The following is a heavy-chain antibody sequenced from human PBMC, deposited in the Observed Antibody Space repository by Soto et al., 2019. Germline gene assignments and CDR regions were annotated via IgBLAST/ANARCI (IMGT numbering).Heavy chain of an antibody. D-gene: IGHD2-2*01. J-gene: IGHJ3*01. CDR1: GGTFSTYT. Sequence: QVHLVQSGAEVKKPGSSVKVSCKAAGGTFSTYTLIWVRQAPGQGLEWMGRIIPMLTVRNSAQKFQGGVTLTADKSTSTAFMELTSLRSDDTAVYYCSIGSWSAETFDVWGQGIMVTVSS. CDR2: IIPMLTVR. V-gene: IGHV1-69*02. CDR3: SIGSWSAETFDV.